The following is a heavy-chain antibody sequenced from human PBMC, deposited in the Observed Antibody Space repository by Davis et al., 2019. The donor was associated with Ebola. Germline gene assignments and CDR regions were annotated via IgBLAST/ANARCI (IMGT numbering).Heavy chain of an antibody. J-gene: IGHJ3*02. V-gene: IGHV1-18*01. Sequence: AASVKVSCKASGYTFKNYAISWVRQAPGQGLEWMGWISAYNGNTNYAQILQGRVTMTTDTSTGTAYMELRSLRSDGTAVYFCARTSIVETTTTASGIWGQGTKVTVSS. CDR2: ISAYNGNT. CDR3: ARTSIVETTTTASGI. D-gene: IGHD1-26*01. CDR1: GYTFKNYA.